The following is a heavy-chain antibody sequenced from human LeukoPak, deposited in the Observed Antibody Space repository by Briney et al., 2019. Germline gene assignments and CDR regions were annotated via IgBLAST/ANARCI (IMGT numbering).Heavy chain of an antibody. V-gene: IGHV1-8*02. Sequence: GASVKVSCKASGYTFTSYYMHWVRQAPGQGLEWMGWMNPNSGNTGYAQKFQGRVTMTRNTSISTAYMELSSLRSEDTAVYYCARAMVRGVRINGYWGQGTLVTVSS. CDR2: MNPNSGNT. CDR1: GYTFTSYY. CDR3: ARAMVRGVRINGY. D-gene: IGHD3-10*01. J-gene: IGHJ4*02.